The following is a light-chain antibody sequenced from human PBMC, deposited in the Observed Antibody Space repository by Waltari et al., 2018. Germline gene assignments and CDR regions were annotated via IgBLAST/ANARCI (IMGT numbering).Light chain of an antibody. V-gene: IGLV2-11*01. CDR3: CSYAGRATWA. CDR1: SRAVGGQNN. Sequence: QSSLTQTRSVSGSPGHSVTISCTGTSRAVGGQNNASWYQQHPCKAPKLVIYDVNKRPSGVPDRFSGSKSGNTASLTISGLQADDEADYNCCSYAGRATWAFGGGTKLTVL. CDR2: DVN. J-gene: IGLJ3*02.